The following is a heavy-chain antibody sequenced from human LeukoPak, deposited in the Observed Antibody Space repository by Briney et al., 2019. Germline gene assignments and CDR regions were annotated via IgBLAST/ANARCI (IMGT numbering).Heavy chain of an antibody. Sequence: ASVKVSCKASGYTFTSYDINWVRQATGQGLEWMGWMNPNSGNTGYAQKFQGRVTTTRNTSISTAYMELSSLRSEDTAVYYCARGSGTYYDFWSGYTNYYYYGMDVWGQGTTVTVSS. CDR3: ARGSGTYYDFWSGYTNYYYYGMDV. D-gene: IGHD3-3*01. CDR1: GYTFTSYD. CDR2: MNPNSGNT. V-gene: IGHV1-8*01. J-gene: IGHJ6*02.